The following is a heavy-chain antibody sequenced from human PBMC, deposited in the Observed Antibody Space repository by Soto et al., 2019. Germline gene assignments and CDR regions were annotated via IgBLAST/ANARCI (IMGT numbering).Heavy chain of an antibody. CDR1: GFTFSSYA. J-gene: IGHJ6*02. CDR3: AREKGDSSGYYPTYGMDV. CDR2: ISYDGSNK. V-gene: IGHV3-30-3*01. Sequence: QVQLVESGGGVVQPGRSLRLSCAASGFTFSSYAMHWVRQAPGKGLEWVAVISYDGSNKYYADSVKGRFTISRDNSKNALYLQKNRLRAEDTAVYYCAREKGDSSGYYPTYGMDVWGQGTTLTVSS. D-gene: IGHD3-22*01.